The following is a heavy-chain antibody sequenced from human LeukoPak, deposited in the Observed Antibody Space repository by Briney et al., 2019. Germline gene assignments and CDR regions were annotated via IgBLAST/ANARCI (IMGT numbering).Heavy chain of an antibody. V-gene: IGHV3-21*01. J-gene: IGHJ5*02. CDR1: GFTFSSYS. D-gene: IGHD2-15*01. Sequence: GGSLRLSCAASGFTFSSYSMNWVRQAPGKGLEWVSSISSSSSYIYYADSVKGRFTVSRDIAKNSLYLQMNSLRAEDTAVYYCARAGVMDCSGGSCHFDPWGQGTLVTVSS. CDR2: ISSSSSYI. CDR3: ARAGVMDCSGGSCHFDP.